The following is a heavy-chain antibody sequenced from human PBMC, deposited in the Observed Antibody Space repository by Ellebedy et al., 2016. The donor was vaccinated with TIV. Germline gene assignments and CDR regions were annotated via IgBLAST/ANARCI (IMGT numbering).Heavy chain of an antibody. J-gene: IGHJ6*02. CDR3: ARENFYGMDV. CDR1: GFTFSVYY. Sequence: GGSLRLXXEASGFTFSVYYMSWIRQAPGKGLEWVSFIRLTSTATGVGYADSVRGRFTISRDDAKNSLYLEINSLRAEDSAVYYCARENFYGMDVWGQGTTVTVSS. CDR2: IRLTSTATGV. V-gene: IGHV3-11*06.